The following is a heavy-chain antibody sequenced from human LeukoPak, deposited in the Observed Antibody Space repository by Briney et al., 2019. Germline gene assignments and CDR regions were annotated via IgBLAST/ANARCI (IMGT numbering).Heavy chain of an antibody. CDR1: GFTFSTYW. Sequence: GGSLRLSCSASGFTFSTYWMSWVRQAPGKGLEWVGRIKSKTDGGTTDYAAPVKGRFTISRDDSKNTLYLQMNSLKTEDTAVYYCTTDRKYYYDSSGSYYFDYWGQGTLVTVSS. J-gene: IGHJ4*02. CDR2: IKSKTDGGTT. V-gene: IGHV3-15*01. D-gene: IGHD3-22*01. CDR3: TTDRKYYYDSSGSYYFDY.